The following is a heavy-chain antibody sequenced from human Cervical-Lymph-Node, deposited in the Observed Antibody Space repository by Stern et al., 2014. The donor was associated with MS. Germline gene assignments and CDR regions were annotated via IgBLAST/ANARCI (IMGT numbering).Heavy chain of an antibody. J-gene: IGHJ6*02. CDR3: ARDEIGQTTTHYYYYGMDV. D-gene: IGHD1-1*01. Sequence: VQLVQSGAEVKKPGASVKVSCKASGGTFSSQAISWVRQAPGQGLEWLGGIIPLFGAAHYAQKLQGRVTITADESTSTAYMELRSLRSEDTAVYYCARDEIGQTTTHYYYYGMDVWGQGTTVTVSS. V-gene: IGHV1-69*01. CDR1: GGTFSSQA. CDR2: IIPLFGAA.